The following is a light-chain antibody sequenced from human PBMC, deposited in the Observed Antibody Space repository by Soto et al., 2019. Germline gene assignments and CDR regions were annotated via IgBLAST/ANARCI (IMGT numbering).Light chain of an antibody. CDR3: QQRGT. CDR2: GAS. Sequence: EIVLTQSPGTLSLSPGERATLSCRASQSVSNSYLAWYQQKPGQAPRLLIYGASNRAAGIPDRFSGSGSGTDFTLTISRLEPEDFAVYYCQQRGTFGQGTKVEIK. CDR1: QSVSNSY. V-gene: IGKV3-20*01. J-gene: IGKJ1*01.